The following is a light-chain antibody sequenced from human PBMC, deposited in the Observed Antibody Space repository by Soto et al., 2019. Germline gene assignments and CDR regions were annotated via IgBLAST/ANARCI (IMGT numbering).Light chain of an antibody. CDR3: QQRSTPFT. CDR1: QSINTY. V-gene: IGKV3-11*01. Sequence: EIVLTQSPATLSLSPGERATLSCRASQSINTYLAWYQQKPGQAPRLLIYDAFKRATGIPARFSGSGSGTDFPLTISSLEPEDFAVYYCQQRSTPFTFGPGTKVDIK. J-gene: IGKJ3*01. CDR2: DAF.